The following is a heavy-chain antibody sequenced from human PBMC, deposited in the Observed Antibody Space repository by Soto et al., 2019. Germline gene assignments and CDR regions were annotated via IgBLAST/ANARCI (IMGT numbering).Heavy chain of an antibody. J-gene: IGHJ1*01. D-gene: IGHD3-22*01. CDR2: IYSGGST. CDR3: ARDRVESGYPEYFQH. Sequence: EVQLVESGGGLIQPGGSLRLSCAASGFTVSSNYMSWVRQAPGTGLEWVSVIYSGGSTYYADSVKGRFTISRDNSKNTLYIQMNSLRSEDTAVYYCARDRVESGYPEYFQHWGQGNLVTVSS. CDR1: GFTVSSNY. V-gene: IGHV3-53*01.